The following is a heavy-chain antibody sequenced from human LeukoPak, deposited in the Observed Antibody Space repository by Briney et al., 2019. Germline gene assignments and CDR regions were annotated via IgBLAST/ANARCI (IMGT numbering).Heavy chain of an antibody. J-gene: IGHJ3*02. D-gene: IGHD3-10*01. CDR3: AKGLLWFGEPDTAFDI. V-gene: IGHV3-23*01. CDR1: GFTFSSYA. CDR2: ISGSGGST. Sequence: PGGSLRLSCAASGFTFSSYAMSWVRQAPGKGLEWGSAISGSGGSTYYADSVKGRFTISRDNSKNTLYLQMNSLRAEDTAVYYCAKGLLWFGEPDTAFDIWGQGTMVTVSS.